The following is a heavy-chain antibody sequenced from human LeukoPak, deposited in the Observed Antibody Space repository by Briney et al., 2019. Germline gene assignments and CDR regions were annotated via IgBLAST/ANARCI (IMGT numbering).Heavy chain of an antibody. D-gene: IGHD3-10*01. J-gene: IGHJ5*02. V-gene: IGHV1-2*02. Sequence: ASVKVSCKASGYTFTGYYMYWVRQAPGQGLEWMGWINPNSGDTNYAQKFQGRVTMTRDTSISTAYMELSRLRSDDTAVFYCARMWSTSSGGYNWFDPWGQGTLVTVSS. CDR3: ARMWSTSSGGYNWFDP. CDR2: INPNSGDT. CDR1: GYTFTGYY.